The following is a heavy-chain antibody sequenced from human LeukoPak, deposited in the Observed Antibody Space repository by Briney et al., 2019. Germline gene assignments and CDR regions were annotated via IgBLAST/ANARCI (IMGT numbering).Heavy chain of an antibody. J-gene: IGHJ5*02. V-gene: IGHV4-30-2*01. CDR2: IYRTGHT. CDR1: GGSISTGDYS. CDR3: VRGFFVRENPGSWFDP. D-gene: IGHD3-10*02. Sequence: SETLSLTCAVSGGSISTGDYSWNWIRQPPGKGLEWIGYIYRTGHTFYNPSLKSRVTMSVDRSKNQFSLRLTSVTAADTAVYYCVRGFFVRENPGSWFDPWGQGTLVTVSP.